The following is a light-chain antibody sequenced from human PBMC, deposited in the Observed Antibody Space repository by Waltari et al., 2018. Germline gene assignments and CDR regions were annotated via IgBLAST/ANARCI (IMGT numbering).Light chain of an antibody. CDR2: ASS. J-gene: IGKJ2*01. Sequence: NQLTQSPSSLSAAVGGRGTITCRGRQGIKTYLGWYQQKPGKPAQLLIYASSTLQSGVPSRFSGSGSGTDVTHTILSLRPEDFATYYCQQLNTYPRTFGQGPKLDI. V-gene: IGKV1-9*01. CDR3: QQLNTYPRT. CDR1: QGIKTY.